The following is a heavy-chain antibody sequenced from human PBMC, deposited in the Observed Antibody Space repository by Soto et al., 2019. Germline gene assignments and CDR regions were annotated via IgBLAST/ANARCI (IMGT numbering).Heavy chain of an antibody. V-gene: IGHV4-39*01. J-gene: IGHJ4*02. CDR2: IYYSGST. D-gene: IGHD1-1*01. Sequence: QMQLQESGPGLVKPSETLSLTCTVSGGSISRNSYYWGWIRQPPGKGLEWIGSIYYSGSTYYNPSLKRRVTISGDTSQNQFSLKLSSVTAADTAVYYCARHAWNGVDYWGQGTLVTVSS. CDR1: GGSISRNSYY. CDR3: ARHAWNGVDY.